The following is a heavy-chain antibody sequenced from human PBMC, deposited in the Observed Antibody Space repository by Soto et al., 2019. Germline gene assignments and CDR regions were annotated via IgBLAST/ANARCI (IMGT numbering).Heavy chain of an antibody. CDR1: GFTFSPYS. Sequence: PGGPLRLSCAASGFTFSPYSMNWVRQAPGKGLEWVSYITRSGRTIFYAESVKGRFTISRDNAKNSLYLQMNSLRAEDTAIYYCTRYSGVSYGIHVWGHWTTVTGSS. D-gene: IGHD3-10*01. CDR3: TRYSGVSYGIHV. CDR2: ITRSGRTI. V-gene: IGHV3-48*01. J-gene: IGHJ6*02.